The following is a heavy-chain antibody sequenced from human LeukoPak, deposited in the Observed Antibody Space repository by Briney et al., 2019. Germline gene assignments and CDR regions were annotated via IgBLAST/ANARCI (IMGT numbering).Heavy chain of an antibody. Sequence: GGSLRLSCAASGFTFSSYSMNWVRQAPGKGLEWVSSISSSSYIYYADSVKGRFTISRDNAKNSLYLQMNSLRAEDTAVYYCARLETVTTWYYGMDVWGQGPRSPSP. CDR1: GFTFSSYS. CDR2: ISSSSYI. D-gene: IGHD4-17*01. J-gene: IGHJ6*02. V-gene: IGHV3-21*01. CDR3: ARLETVTTWYYGMDV.